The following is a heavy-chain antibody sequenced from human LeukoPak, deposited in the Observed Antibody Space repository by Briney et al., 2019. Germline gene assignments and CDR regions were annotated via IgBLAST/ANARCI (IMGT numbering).Heavy chain of an antibody. CDR3: ARRVATIPQPYYYYYMDV. D-gene: IGHD5-24*01. CDR1: GGSLSSTGYY. J-gene: IGHJ6*03. CDR2: IYYTGST. Sequence: SETLSLTCTVYGGSLSSTGYYWGWIRQPPGKGLEWLGNIYYTGSTYYNPSLKSRVTISVDTSKNQFSLKLSSVTAADTAVYYCARRVATIPQPYYYYYMDVWGKGTTVTISS. V-gene: IGHV4-39*07.